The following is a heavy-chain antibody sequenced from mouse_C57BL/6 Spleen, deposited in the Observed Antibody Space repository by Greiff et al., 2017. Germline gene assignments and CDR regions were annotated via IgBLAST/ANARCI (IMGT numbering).Heavy chain of an antibody. D-gene: IGHD4-1*01. Sequence: QVQLQQPGAELVKPGASVKLSCKASGYTFTSYWMQWVKQRPGQGLEWIGEIDPSDSYTNYNQKFKGKATLTVDTSSSTAYMQLSSLTSEDSAVYYCARTPNWAPFDYWGQGTTLTVSS. CDR1: GYTFTSYW. J-gene: IGHJ2*01. V-gene: IGHV1-50*01. CDR2: IDPSDSYT. CDR3: ARTPNWAPFDY.